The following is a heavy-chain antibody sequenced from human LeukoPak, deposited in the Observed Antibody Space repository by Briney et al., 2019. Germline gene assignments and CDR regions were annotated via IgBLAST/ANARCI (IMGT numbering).Heavy chain of an antibody. D-gene: IGHD3-22*01. CDR3: ARRDFDSSGYLSFYFDY. Sequence: TSETLSLTCAVSGYSIRSGYHWSWIRQPPGKGLEWIGSIYQSGSTYYNPSLKSRVTISVDTSKNQFSLNLRSVNAAGSAVYYCARRDFDSSGYLSFYFDYWGQGTLVTVSS. J-gene: IGHJ4*02. CDR2: IYQSGST. CDR1: GYSIRSGYH. V-gene: IGHV4-38-2*01.